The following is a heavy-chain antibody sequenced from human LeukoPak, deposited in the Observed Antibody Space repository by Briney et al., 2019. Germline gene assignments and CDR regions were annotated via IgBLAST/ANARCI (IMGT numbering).Heavy chain of an antibody. CDR1: GGSLSSSSYY. V-gene: IGHV4-39*01. CDR2: IYYSGST. CDR3: ARHGSGSTIREPLDY. D-gene: IGHD3-10*01. Sequence: PSETLSLTCTVSGGSLSSSSYYWGWIRQPPGTGLEWIGRIYYSGSTYYNPSLKSRVTIFVDTSKNQFSRKLSSVTAADTAVYYCARHGSGSTIREPLDYWGQGTLVTVS. J-gene: IGHJ4*02.